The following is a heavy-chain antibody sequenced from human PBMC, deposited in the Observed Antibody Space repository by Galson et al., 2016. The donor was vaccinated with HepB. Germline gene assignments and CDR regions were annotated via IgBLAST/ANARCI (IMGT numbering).Heavy chain of an antibody. CDR3: AKSFVKKDFWSYYLADAFDI. CDR1: GFTFTSYA. CDR2: LNGSGRKT. D-gene: IGHD3-3*01. Sequence: SLRLSCAASGFTFTSYALSRVRQAPGRGLEWVSTLNGSGRKTYYADSVKGRFTISRDNSKNTLFLQMNSLRVEDTAVYYCAKSFVKKDFWSYYLADAFDIRGQGTTVTVST. J-gene: IGHJ3*02. V-gene: IGHV3-23*01.